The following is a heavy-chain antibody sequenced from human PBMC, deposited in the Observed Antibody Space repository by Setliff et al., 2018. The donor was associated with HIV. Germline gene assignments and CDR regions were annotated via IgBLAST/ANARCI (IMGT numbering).Heavy chain of an antibody. V-gene: IGHV4-4*07. Sequence: SETLSLTCTVSGGSISSYYWSWIRQPPGKGLEWIGRIYSSGSTNYNASLKSRVTISGDMSKKQFSLKLSSVTAADTAVYYCARDRRSIFGVDTKNWFDPWGQGTLVTVSS. CDR2: IYSSGST. CDR3: ARDRRSIFGVDTKNWFDP. CDR1: GGSISSYY. J-gene: IGHJ5*02. D-gene: IGHD3-3*01.